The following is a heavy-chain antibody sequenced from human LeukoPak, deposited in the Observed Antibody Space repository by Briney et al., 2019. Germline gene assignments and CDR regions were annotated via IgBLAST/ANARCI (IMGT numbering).Heavy chain of an antibody. V-gene: IGHV3-21*01. CDR2: ISSSSTYV. CDR3: ARDGYGANSADY. CDR1: GFIFSSFT. Sequence: SLRLSCTASGFIFSSFTVNWVRQAPGKGLEWISSISSSSTYVCYADSVKGRFTVSRDNAKNSLYLQMNSLGADDTAVYYCARDGYGANSADYWGQGTLVTVSS. D-gene: IGHD4-23*01. J-gene: IGHJ4*02.